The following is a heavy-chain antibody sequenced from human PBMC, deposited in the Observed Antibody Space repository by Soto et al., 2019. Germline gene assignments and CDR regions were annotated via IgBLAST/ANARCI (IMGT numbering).Heavy chain of an antibody. J-gene: IGHJ4*02. CDR3: ARVGGFGATTIDY. CDR2: IYYSGST. V-gene: IGHV4-30-4*01. Sequence: QVQLQESGPGLVKPSQTLSLTCTVSGGSISSGDYYWSWIRQPPVKGLEWIGYIYYSGSTYYNPSLKSRFTISVDTSKNQFSLKLSSVTAADTAVYYCARVGGFGATTIDYWGQGTLVTVSS. CDR1: GGSISSGDYY. D-gene: IGHD3-10*01.